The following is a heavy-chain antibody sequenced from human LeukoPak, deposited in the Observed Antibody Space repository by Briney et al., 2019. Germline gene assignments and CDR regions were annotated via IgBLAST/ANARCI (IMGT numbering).Heavy chain of an antibody. CDR3: AKGGSGSSHRGVFDY. D-gene: IGHD3-10*01. CDR2: ISASGGDT. V-gene: IGHV3-23*01. CDR1: GLTFGTYA. Sequence: GGSLRLSCAASGLTFGTYAVSWVRQAPGKGLEWVSPISASGGDTYNADSVKGRFTTSRDHSRNILYLQMNSLRPEDTAVYYCAKGGSGSSHRGVFDYWGQGSLVTVSS. J-gene: IGHJ4*02.